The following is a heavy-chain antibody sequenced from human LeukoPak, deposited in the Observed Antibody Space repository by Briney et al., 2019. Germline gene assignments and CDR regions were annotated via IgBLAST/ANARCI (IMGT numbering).Heavy chain of an antibody. D-gene: IGHD3-10*01. V-gene: IGHV3-23*01. J-gene: IGHJ4*02. CDR3: ARGFWQPLDY. CDR2: ISGAGGST. CDR1: GCTFSDYA. Sequence: GGSLRLSCAASGCTFSDYAMSWVRQAPGKGLEWVSTISGAGGSTYYVDSVKGRFSISRDSSKNTVYLQMNSLRAEDTAVYYCARGFWQPLDYWGQGTLVTVSS.